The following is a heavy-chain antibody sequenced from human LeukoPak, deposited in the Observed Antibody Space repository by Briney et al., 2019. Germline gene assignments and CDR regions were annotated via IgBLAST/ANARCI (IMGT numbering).Heavy chain of an antibody. CDR1: GFTFTNYW. J-gene: IGHJ4*02. Sequence: PGGSLRLSCAACGFTFTNYWMSWVRQAPGKGLELVANIKQDRSEKYYVDSVKGRFTISRDNAKNSLYLQMNSLRAEDTAVYYCARLMEIPVFGVVTKSTSYFDYWGQGTLVTVSS. D-gene: IGHD3-3*01. V-gene: IGHV3-7*01. CDR2: IKQDRSEK. CDR3: ARLMEIPVFGVVTKSTSYFDY.